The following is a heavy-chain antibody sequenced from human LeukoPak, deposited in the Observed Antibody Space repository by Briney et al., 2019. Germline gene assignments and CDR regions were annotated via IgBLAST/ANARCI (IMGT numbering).Heavy chain of an antibody. CDR2: ISGSGGST. D-gene: IGHD3-10*01. V-gene: IGHV3-23*01. CDR1: GFTFSSYA. Sequence: GGSLRLSCAASGFTFSSYAMSWVRQAPGKGLEWVSAISGSGGSTYYADSVKGRFTISRDNSKNTLYLQMNSLRAEDTAVYYCAKDLRGGSGSSREDYWGQGTLVTVSS. J-gene: IGHJ4*02. CDR3: AKDLRGGSGSSREDY.